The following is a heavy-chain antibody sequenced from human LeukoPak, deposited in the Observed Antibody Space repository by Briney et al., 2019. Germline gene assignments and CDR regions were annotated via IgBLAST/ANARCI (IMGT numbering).Heavy chain of an antibody. Sequence: GASVKVSCKASGGTISNYAINWVRQAPGQGLEWMGRIIPILGIANYAQKFHGRVTIAADKFTSTAYMELNSLKASDTAMYYCARHDNTMVRGVITMAGVDSWGQGTLVTVSS. V-gene: IGHV1-69*04. CDR2: IIPILGIA. J-gene: IGHJ4*02. D-gene: IGHD3-10*01. CDR1: GGTISNYA. CDR3: ARHDNTMVRGVITMAGVDS.